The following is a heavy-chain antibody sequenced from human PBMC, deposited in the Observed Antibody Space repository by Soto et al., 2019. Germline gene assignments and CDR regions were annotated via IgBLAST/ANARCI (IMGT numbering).Heavy chain of an antibody. D-gene: IGHD3-10*01. CDR1: GFTFRSYA. Sequence: QVQLVESGGGVVQPGRSLRLSCAASGFTFRSYAMHWVRQAPGKGLEWVAVISYDENNRYYTDSVKGRFTISRDNSKNTLYWQVNSLRAQDTAVYYCARPLGIAMASKGNRFDPWGQGTLVTVSS. J-gene: IGHJ5*02. CDR3: ARPLGIAMASKGNRFDP. CDR2: ISYDENNR. V-gene: IGHV3-30-3*01.